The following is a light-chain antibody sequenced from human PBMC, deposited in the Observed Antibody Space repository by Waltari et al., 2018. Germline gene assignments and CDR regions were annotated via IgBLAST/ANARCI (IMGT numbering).Light chain of an antibody. V-gene: IGKV1-13*02. CDR3: QQGNSYPRT. CDR1: QGISSY. Sequence: SASVGDRVTLTCRASQGISSYLNWYQQKPGKAPKLLIYYANSLASGVPSRFSGSGSGTEFTLTISSLQPEDFATYYCQQGNSYPRTFGQGTKVEIK. J-gene: IGKJ1*01. CDR2: YAN.